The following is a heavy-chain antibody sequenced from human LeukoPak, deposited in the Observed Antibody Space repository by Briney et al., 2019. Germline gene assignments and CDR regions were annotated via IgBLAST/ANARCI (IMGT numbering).Heavy chain of an antibody. Sequence: SETLSLTCTVSGGSLSSYYWSWIRQPPGKGLEWIGYIYSSGSTTYNPSPKSRLTLSVDTSKNQFSLRLSSVTPADTAVYYCAAIFGVVDAFDIWGQGTMVTVSS. D-gene: IGHD3-3*01. CDR2: IYSSGST. CDR3: AAIFGVVDAFDI. J-gene: IGHJ3*02. CDR1: GGSLSSYY. V-gene: IGHV4-4*09.